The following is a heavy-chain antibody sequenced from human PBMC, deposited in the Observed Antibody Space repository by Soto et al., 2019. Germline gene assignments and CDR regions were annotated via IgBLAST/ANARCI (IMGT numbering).Heavy chain of an antibody. J-gene: IGHJ5*02. V-gene: IGHV1-69*06. CDR3: ARDRTDSGYYTNWLDP. Sequence: SVKVFCKASGGTFGSDAITWVRQAPGQGLEWVGRIIPIFGTTNYAQNLQGRVTISADKSTLTSYMELHSLTSDDTTLYYCARDRTDSGYYTNWLDPWGQGTQVTVSS. CDR2: IIPIFGTT. D-gene: IGHD3-22*01. CDR1: GGTFGSDA.